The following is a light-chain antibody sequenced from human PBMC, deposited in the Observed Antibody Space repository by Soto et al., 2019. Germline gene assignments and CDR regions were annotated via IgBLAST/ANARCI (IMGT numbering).Light chain of an antibody. CDR3: QQYFNWPLT. Sequence: EIEMTQSPDTLSVSPGEGATLSCWASQSISTSVAWYQQRPGQAPSLLMYGASTRASGVPGKFRGSGSGTEFTLTISGLQSEDSAVYFCQQYFNWPLTFGGGTKVEIK. J-gene: IGKJ4*01. CDR1: QSISTS. CDR2: GAS. V-gene: IGKV3-15*01.